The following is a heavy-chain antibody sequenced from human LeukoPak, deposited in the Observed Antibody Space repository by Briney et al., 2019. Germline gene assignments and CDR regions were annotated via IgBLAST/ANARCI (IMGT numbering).Heavy chain of an antibody. CDR1: GGSFSGYY. CDR2: INHSGST. CDR3: ASGLWFGELLL. J-gene: IGHJ4*02. Sequence: SETLSLTCAVYGGSFSGYYWSWIRQPPGKGLEWIGEINHSGSTNYNPSLKSRVTISVDTSKNRFSLKLTSVTAADTAIYYCASGLWFGELLLWGQGTLVSVSS. V-gene: IGHV4-34*01. D-gene: IGHD3-10*01.